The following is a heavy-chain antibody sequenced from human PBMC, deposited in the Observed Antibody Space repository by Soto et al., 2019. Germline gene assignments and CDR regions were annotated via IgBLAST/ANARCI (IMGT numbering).Heavy chain of an antibody. D-gene: IGHD1-20*01. CDR3: ARGLVTGRENA. CDR1: GGTFSTND. Sequence: QVLLVQSGAEVKKPGSSEKVSCKASGGTFSTNDLSWVRQAPGQGLEWMGGIIPIFITGNYAQSFQGRVTMTADESTSTAYMELSSLRSEDTAVYFCARGLVTGRENAWGQGTLVSVSS. V-gene: IGHV1-69*01. J-gene: IGHJ5*02. CDR2: IIPIFITG.